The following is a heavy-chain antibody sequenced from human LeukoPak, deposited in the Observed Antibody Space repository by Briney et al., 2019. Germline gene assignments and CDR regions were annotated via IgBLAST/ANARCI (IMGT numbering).Heavy chain of an antibody. Sequence: GGSLRLSCAASGFTFSSYGMHWVRQAPGKGLEWVAFIRHDGSNKYYADSVKGRFTISRDNSKNTLYLQMNSLRAEDTAVYYCAKDYCSSTSCYPDDAFDIWGQGTMVTVSS. CDR2: IRHDGSNK. CDR1: GFTFSSYG. V-gene: IGHV3-30*02. CDR3: AKDYCSSTSCYPDDAFDI. J-gene: IGHJ3*02. D-gene: IGHD2-2*01.